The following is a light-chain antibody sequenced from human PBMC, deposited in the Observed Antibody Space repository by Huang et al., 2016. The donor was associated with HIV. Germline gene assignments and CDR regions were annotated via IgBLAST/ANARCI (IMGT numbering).Light chain of an antibody. CDR3: QQYGSSPYT. V-gene: IGKV3-20*01. CDR2: GAT. CDR1: QSVSSSY. Sequence: EIVMTQSPGTLSLSAGERATLSCRASQSVSSSYVAWYQQKPGQTPRLLMYGATNRATGIPDRFSGSGSGTDFTLTISGLEPEDFAVYFCQQYGSSPYTFGQGTKLEIK. J-gene: IGKJ2*01.